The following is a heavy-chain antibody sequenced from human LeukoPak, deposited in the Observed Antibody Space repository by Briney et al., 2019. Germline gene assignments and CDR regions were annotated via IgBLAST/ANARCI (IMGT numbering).Heavy chain of an antibody. J-gene: IGHJ4*02. CDR2: IESDGMST. CDR3: ARAYNGYDKQPDY. D-gene: IGHD3-9*01. Sequence: GGSLSLSCAASAFPVTISWTHSVRLAPGRGRVWVSRIESDGMSTRYADSVKGRFTISRDNAKNTLYLQMNSLRAEATAVYYCARAYNGYDKQPDYWGQGTLVTVSS. V-gene: IGHV3-74*01. CDR1: AFPVTISW.